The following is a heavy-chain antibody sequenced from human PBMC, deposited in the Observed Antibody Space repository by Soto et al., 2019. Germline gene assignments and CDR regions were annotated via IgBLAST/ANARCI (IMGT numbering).Heavy chain of an antibody. Sequence: ASVKVSCKVSGYTLTESSMHWVRQAPVKGLEWMGGFDPEDGEFIYAQKFQGRVTMTADKSTSTAYMELSSLRSEDTAVYYCARAPVDTAMATNPYFDYWGQGTLVTVSS. J-gene: IGHJ4*02. CDR1: GYTLTESS. V-gene: IGHV1-24*01. CDR3: ARAPVDTAMATNPYFDY. D-gene: IGHD5-18*01. CDR2: FDPEDGEF.